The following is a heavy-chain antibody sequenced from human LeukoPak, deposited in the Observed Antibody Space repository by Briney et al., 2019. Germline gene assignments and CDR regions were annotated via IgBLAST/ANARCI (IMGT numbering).Heavy chain of an antibody. D-gene: IGHD2-2*01. CDR1: GCTFTGYY. CDR3: ARDLSEYCSSTSCYGGDY. CDR2: INPNSGGT. V-gene: IGHV1-2*02. Sequence: ASVKVSCKASGCTFTGYYMHWVRQAPGQGLEWMGWINPNSGGTNYAQKFQGRVTMTRDTSISTAYMELSRLRSDDTAVYYCARDLSEYCSSTSCYGGDYWGQGTLVTVSS. J-gene: IGHJ4*02.